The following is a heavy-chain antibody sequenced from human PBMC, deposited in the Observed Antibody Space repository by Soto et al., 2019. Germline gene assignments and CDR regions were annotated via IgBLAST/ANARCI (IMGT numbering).Heavy chain of an antibody. CDR3: AHRQYSSSWNC. V-gene: IGHV2-5*02. CDR1: GFSLSTSGVD. D-gene: IGHD6-13*01. CDR2: IYWDDDK. Sequence: QITLKESGPPLVKPTQTLTLTCTFSGFSLSTSGVDVGWIRQPPGKALEWLALIYWDDDKPYTPSLKSSLTIPKDTSKNQVVLTMTNMDPVDTATYFCAHRQYSSSWNCWGQGILVTDSS. J-gene: IGHJ4*02.